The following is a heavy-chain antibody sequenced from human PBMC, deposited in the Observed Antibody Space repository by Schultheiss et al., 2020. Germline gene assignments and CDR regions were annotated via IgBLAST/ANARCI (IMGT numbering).Heavy chain of an antibody. CDR1: GYTFTSYG. CDR2: IIPNSGGT. V-gene: IGHV1-18*01. J-gene: IGHJ4*02. CDR3: ARNEYSSGEVDY. D-gene: IGHD3-22*01. Sequence: ASVKVSCKASGYTFTSYGISWVRQAPGQGLEWMGRIIPNSGGTNYAQKFQGRVTMTRDTSTTTAYMELWSLRSDDTAVYYCARNEYSSGEVDYWGQGTLVNVYS.